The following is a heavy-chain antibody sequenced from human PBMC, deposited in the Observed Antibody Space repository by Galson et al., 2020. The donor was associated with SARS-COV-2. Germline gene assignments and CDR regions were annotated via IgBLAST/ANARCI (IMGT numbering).Heavy chain of an antibody. CDR3: VQEVTPYGCDCYFEH. D-gene: IGHD2-21*02. Sequence: GGSLRLSCEASRFTFSTSGMKWVRQAPGKGLEWVAVVSYAGNVLYYADYVKGRFTVSSDNSKNTLYQQINRLRVEDTAVYYCVQEVTPYGCDCYFEHWGLGTPVTVAS. V-gene: IGHV3-30*18. J-gene: IGHJ4*02. CDR1: RFTFSTSG. CDR2: VSYAGNVL.